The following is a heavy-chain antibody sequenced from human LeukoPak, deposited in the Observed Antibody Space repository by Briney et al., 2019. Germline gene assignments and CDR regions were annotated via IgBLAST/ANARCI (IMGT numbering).Heavy chain of an antibody. CDR3: AKSSPGQQLVLGY. J-gene: IGHJ4*02. V-gene: IGHV3-30*18. CDR2: MSYDGSNK. CDR1: GFTFSSYG. D-gene: IGHD6-13*01. Sequence: GGSLRLSCAASGFTFSSYGMHWVRQAPGKGLEWVAVMSYDGSNKYYADSVKGRFTNSRDNSKNTLYLQMNSLRAEDTAVYYCAKSSPGQQLVLGYWGQGTLVTVSS.